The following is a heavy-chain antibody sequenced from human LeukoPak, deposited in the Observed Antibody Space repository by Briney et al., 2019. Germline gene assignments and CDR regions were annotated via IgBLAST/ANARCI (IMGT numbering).Heavy chain of an antibody. D-gene: IGHD5-18*01. V-gene: IGHV4-34*01. CDR3: ARRRGYSYGYGGNYGMDV. CDR2: INHSGST. J-gene: IGHJ6*02. CDR1: GGSFSGYY. Sequence: SETLSLTCTVSGGSFSGYYWSWIRQPPGKGRECIGEINHSGSTNYNPSLKSRVTISVDTSKNQFSLKLSSVTAADTAVYYCARRRGYSYGYGGNYGMDVWGQGTTVTVSS.